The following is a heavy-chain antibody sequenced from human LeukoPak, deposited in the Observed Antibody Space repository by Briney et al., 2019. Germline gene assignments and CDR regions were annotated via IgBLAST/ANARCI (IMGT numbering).Heavy chain of an antibody. J-gene: IGHJ4*02. CDR3: ARDHQVSYFDL. D-gene: IGHD6-6*01. CDR1: GFTFSSYS. V-gene: IGHV3-30*04. Sequence: PEGSLRLSCAASGFTFSSYSMHWVRQAPGKGLEWVALISDDGSNEQFADSVKGRFTVSRDSSKNTVYLQMNSLRAEDTAMYYCARDHQVSYFDLWGQGTLVTVSS. CDR2: ISDDGSNE.